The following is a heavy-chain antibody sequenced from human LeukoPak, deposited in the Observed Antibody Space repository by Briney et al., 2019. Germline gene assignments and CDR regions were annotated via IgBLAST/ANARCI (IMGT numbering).Heavy chain of an antibody. CDR3: ARDLDYYGSGSFFNI. D-gene: IGHD3-10*01. CDR1: GYTFTAYS. V-gene: IGHV1-2*02. CDR2: INPNSGGT. J-gene: IGHJ3*02. Sequence: ASVKISCKASGYTFTAYSMHWVRQAPGQGLEWMGWINPNSGGTNYAQKFQGRVTMTRDTSITTAYMELSRLRSDDTAVYYCARDLDYYGSGSFFNIWGQGTMVTVSS.